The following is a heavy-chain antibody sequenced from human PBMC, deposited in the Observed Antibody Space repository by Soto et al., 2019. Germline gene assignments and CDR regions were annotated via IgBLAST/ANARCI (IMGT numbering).Heavy chain of an antibody. V-gene: IGHV1-69*12. CDR3: ARGEVGYCGGDCYPHYYHYYGMDV. D-gene: IGHD2-21*02. J-gene: IGHJ6*01. CDR2: IIPIFGTA. Sequence: QVQLVQSGAGVKKPGSSVKVSCKASGGTLSSYAFSWVRQAPGQGLEGMGGIIPIFGTANYAQQFQGRVTITADESTSTAYMELSSLRSEDTALYYCARGEVGYCGGDCYPHYYHYYGMDVW. CDR1: GGTLSSYA.